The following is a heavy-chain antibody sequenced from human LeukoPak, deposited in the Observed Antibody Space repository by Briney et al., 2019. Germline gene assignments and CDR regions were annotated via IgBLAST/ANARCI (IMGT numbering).Heavy chain of an antibody. CDR1: GYTFTSYY. J-gene: IGHJ5*02. V-gene: IGHV1-46*01. CDR3: ASDYWMATRSGWFDP. Sequence: ASVKVSCKASGYTFTSYYMHWVRQAPGQGLEWMGIINPSGGSTSYAQKFQGRVTMTRDMSTSTVYMELSSLRSEDTAVYYCASDYWMATRSGWFDPWGQGTLVTVSS. D-gene: IGHD5-24*01. CDR2: INPSGGST.